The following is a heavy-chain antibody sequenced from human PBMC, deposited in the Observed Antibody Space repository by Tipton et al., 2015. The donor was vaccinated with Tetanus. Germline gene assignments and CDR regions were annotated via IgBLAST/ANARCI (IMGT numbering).Heavy chain of an antibody. J-gene: IGHJ4*02. Sequence: SLRLSCAASGFIFSSYGVHWVRQAPGKGLEWVAVSWYDGTDKYYADSVKGRFTISRDNSKNTLYLQMNSLRAGDTAVYYCAREADCSGGSCFSGVFDNGGRGTQVTVSS. CDR3: AREADCSGGSCFSGVFDN. D-gene: IGHD2-15*01. V-gene: IGHV3-33*01. CDR1: GFIFSSYG. CDR2: SWYDGTDK.